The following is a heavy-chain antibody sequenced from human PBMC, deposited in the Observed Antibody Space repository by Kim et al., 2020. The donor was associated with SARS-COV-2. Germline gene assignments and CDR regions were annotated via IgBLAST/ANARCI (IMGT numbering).Heavy chain of an antibody. CDR3: ATALVTTSNDAFDI. D-gene: IGHD4-17*01. CDR2: FDPEDGET. J-gene: IGHJ3*02. Sequence: ASVKVSCKVSGYTLTELSMHWVRQAPGKGLEWMGGFDPEDGETIYAQKFQGRVTMTEDTSTDTAYMELSSLRSEDTAVYYCATALVTTSNDAFDIWGQGTMVTVSS. V-gene: IGHV1-24*01. CDR1: GYTLTELS.